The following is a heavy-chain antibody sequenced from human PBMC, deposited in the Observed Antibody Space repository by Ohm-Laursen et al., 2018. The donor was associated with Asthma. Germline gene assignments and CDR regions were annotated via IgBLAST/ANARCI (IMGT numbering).Heavy chain of an antibody. CDR1: GLPFSNFW. D-gene: IGHD5-12*01. CDR2: IYPDGGEK. V-gene: IGHV3-7*05. CDR3: AKALDSGYDDLDY. J-gene: IGHJ4*02. Sequence: SLRLSCAASGLPFSNFWMSWVRQAPGKGLEWVANIYPDGGEKYYVDSVDGRFTISRDNAKNSLYPQMNSLRAEDTAVYYCAKALDSGYDDLDYWGQGTLVTVSS.